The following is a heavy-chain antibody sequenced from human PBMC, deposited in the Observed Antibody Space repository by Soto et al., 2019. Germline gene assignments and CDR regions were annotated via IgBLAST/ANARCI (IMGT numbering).Heavy chain of an antibody. V-gene: IGHV4-39*01. J-gene: IGHJ4*02. CDR1: GGSISSSSYY. CDR3: ASDGGGYSRDY. Sequence: SETLSLTCTVSGGSISSSSYYWGWIRQPPGKGLEWIGSIYYSGSTYYNPSLKSRVTISVDTSKNQFSLKLSSVAAADTAVYYCASDGGGYSRDYWGQGTLVTVSS. CDR2: IYYSGST. D-gene: IGHD1-26*01.